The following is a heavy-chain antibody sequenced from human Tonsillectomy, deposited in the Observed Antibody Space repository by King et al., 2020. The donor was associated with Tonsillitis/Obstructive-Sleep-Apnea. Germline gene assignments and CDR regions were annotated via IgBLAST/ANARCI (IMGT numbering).Heavy chain of an antibody. V-gene: IGHV4-34*01. D-gene: IGHD3-22*01. CDR2: INHSGST. Sequence: VQLQQWGAGLLKPSETLSLTCAVYGGSFCGYYWSWIRQPPGKGLEWIGEINHSGSTNYNPSLKSRVTISVDTSKNQFSLKLSSVTAADTAVYYCASATYYYDSSGYKAVWFAPWGQGTLVTVSS. CDR1: GGSFCGYY. CDR3: ASATYYYDSSGYKAVWFAP. J-gene: IGHJ5*02.